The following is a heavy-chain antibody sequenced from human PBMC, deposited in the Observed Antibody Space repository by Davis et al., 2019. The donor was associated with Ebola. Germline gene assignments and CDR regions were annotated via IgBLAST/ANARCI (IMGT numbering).Heavy chain of an antibody. CDR2: FGTGGDT. CDR3: AKKSRDSSAQGIVDV. D-gene: IGHD3-22*01. Sequence: GESLKISCETSGFIFRNYVMSWVRQAPGKGLEWVSTFGTGGDTYYADSVKGRFTISRDNSKNTLYLQMNSLRAEDTAVYYCAKKSRDSSAQGIVDVWGQGTTVTVSS. CDR1: GFIFRNYV. V-gene: IGHV3-23*01. J-gene: IGHJ6*02.